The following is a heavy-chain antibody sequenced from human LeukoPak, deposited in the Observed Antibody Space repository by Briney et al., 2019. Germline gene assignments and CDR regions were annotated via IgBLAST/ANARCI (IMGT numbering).Heavy chain of an antibody. CDR3: ARGRYYYGSGSYLNWFDP. CDR1: GYTFTSYG. J-gene: IGHJ5*02. V-gene: IGHV1-18*01. D-gene: IGHD3-10*01. Sequence: GASVKVSCKASGYTFTSYGISWVRQAPGQGLEWMGWISAYNGNTNYAQKLQGRVTMTTDTSTSTAYMELSSLRSEDTAVYYCARGRYYYGSGSYLNWFDPWGQGTLVTVSS. CDR2: ISAYNGNT.